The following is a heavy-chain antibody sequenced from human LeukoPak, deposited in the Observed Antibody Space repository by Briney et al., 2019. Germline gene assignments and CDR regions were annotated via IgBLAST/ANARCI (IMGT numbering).Heavy chain of an antibody. V-gene: IGHV5-51*01. CDR1: GYSFTSYW. J-gene: IGHJ4*02. D-gene: IGHD3-22*01. CDR3: ARLSDDYYDSSGLYFDY. CDR2: IYPGDSDT. Sequence: GESLRISCKGSGYSFTSYWIGWVRQMPGKGLEWMGIIYPGDSDTRYSPSFQGQVTILADKSISTAYLQWSSLKASDTAMYYCARLSDDYYDSSGLYFDYWGQGTLVTVSS.